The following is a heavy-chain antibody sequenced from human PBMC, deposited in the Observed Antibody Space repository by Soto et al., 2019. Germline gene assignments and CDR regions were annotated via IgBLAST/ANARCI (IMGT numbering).Heavy chain of an antibody. CDR1: GYTFTGYY. D-gene: IGHD2-15*01. J-gene: IGHJ4*02. V-gene: IGHV1-2*04. Sequence: GASVKVSCKASGYTFTGYYMHWVRQAPGQGLEWMGWINPNSGGTNYAQKFQGWVTMTRDTSISTAYMELSRLRSDDTAVYYCAFQPGCSGGSCYRTGRYYFDYWGQGTLVTVSS. CDR2: INPNSGGT. CDR3: AFQPGCSGGSCYRTGRYYFDY.